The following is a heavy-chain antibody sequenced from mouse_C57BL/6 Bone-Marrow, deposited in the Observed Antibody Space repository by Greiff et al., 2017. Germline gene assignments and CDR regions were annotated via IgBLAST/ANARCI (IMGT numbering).Heavy chain of an antibody. CDR3: ARKDYGNYVYFDY. CDR1: GYTFTDYN. D-gene: IGHD2-1*01. J-gene: IGHJ2*01. V-gene: IGHV1-18*01. Sequence: EVQLQQSGPELVKPGASVKIPCKASGYTFTDYNMDWVKQSHGKSLEWIGDINPNNGGTIYNQKFKGKATLTVDKSSSTAYMELRSLTSEDTAVYYCARKDYGNYVYFDYWGQGTTLTVSS. CDR2: INPNNGGT.